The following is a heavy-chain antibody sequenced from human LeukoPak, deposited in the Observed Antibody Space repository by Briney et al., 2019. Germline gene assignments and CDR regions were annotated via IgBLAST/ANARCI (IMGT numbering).Heavy chain of an antibody. Sequence: PSETLSLTCAVSGYSIRSGVYWGWIRQSPGKGLEWIASIYDSGSTHYNPSLKSRVTISVDTSKNQFSLMLSSVTAADTAVYYCARNRSVTTTPGFDHWGQGTLVTVSS. CDR1: GYSIRSGVY. CDR3: ARNRSVTTTPGFDH. D-gene: IGHD4-17*01. CDR2: IYDSGST. V-gene: IGHV4-38-2*01. J-gene: IGHJ4*02.